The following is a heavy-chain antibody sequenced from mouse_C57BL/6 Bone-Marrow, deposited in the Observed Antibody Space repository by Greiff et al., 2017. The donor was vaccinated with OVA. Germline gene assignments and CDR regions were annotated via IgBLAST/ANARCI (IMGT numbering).Heavy chain of an antibody. CDR1: GFTFSDYY. CDR3: ARQSGNYDYFDY. CDR2: ISNGGGST. D-gene: IGHD2-1*01. J-gene: IGHJ2*01. V-gene: IGHV5-12*01. Sequence: EVKLQESGGGLVQPGGSLKLSCAASGFTFSDYYMYWVRQTPEKRLEWVAYISNGGGSTYYPETVKGRFTISRDNAKNTLYLQMSRLKSEDTAMYYCARQSGNYDYFDYWGQGTTLTVSS.